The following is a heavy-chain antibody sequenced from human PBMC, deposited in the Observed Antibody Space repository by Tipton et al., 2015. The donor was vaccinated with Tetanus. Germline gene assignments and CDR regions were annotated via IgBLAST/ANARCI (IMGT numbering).Heavy chain of an antibody. D-gene: IGHD3-22*01. V-gene: IGHV3-33*08. CDR3: ARDGDTSGHYGIFDS. CDR2: TWSHGGNI. CDR1: GFAFSAFG. J-gene: IGHJ4*02. Sequence: SLRLSCAASGFAFSAFGIHWVRQAPGKGLEWVAVTWSHGGNIYYADSVKGRCAVSRDNSKNTVYLQMNSLSAEDTAVYYRARDGDTSGHYGIFDSWGQGTLLIVSS.